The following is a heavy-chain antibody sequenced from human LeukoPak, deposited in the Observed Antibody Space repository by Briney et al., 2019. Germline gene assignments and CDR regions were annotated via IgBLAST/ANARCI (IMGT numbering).Heavy chain of an antibody. V-gene: IGHV4-39*07. CDR3: ARFPYSSSSRGAFDI. CDR2: IYYSGST. J-gene: IGHJ3*02. CDR1: GGSISSSSYY. D-gene: IGHD6-13*01. Sequence: MSSETLSLTCTVSGGSISSSSYYWGWIRQPPGKGLEWIGSIYYSGSTYYNPSLKSRVTISVDTSKNQFSVKLSSVTAADTAVYYCARFPYSSSSRGAFDIWGQGTMVTVSS.